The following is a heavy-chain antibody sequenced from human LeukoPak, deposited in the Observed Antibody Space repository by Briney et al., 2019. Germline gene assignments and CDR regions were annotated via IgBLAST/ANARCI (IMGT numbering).Heavy chain of an antibody. V-gene: IGHV1-18*01. CDR3: ARPGADCGSAGCYTYPYYGLDV. Sequence: ASVKVSCKASGYSFSGHGIPWVRQAPGQGLEWMGWISAYNGNTKYAQNLQGRVTKTTDISTSTAYMELRSLRSDDTAVYYCARPGADCGSAGCYTYPYYGLDVWGQGTTVTVSS. J-gene: IGHJ6*02. CDR1: GYSFSGHG. D-gene: IGHD2-2*02. CDR2: ISAYNGNT.